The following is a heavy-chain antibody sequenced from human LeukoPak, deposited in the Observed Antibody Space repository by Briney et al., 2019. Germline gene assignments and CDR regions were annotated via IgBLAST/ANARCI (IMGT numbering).Heavy chain of an antibody. CDR1: GFTFSSYG. Sequence: GGSLRLSGAASGFTFSSYGMHWVRQAPGKGLEWVAVISYDGSNKYYADSVKGRFTISRDNAKNSLYLQMNSLRAEDTAVYYCARGAYYYEDWGQGTLVTVSS. CDR2: ISYDGSNK. D-gene: IGHD3-22*01. J-gene: IGHJ4*02. V-gene: IGHV3-30*03. CDR3: ARGAYYYED.